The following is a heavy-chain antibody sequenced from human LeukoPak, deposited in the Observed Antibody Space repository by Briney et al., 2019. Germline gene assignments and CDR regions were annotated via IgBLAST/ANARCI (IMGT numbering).Heavy chain of an antibody. CDR3: ARVRITGFDP. CDR1: GGSISSSSYY. V-gene: IGHV4-39*07. D-gene: IGHD3-10*01. CDR2: IYYSGST. Sequence: SETLSLTCTVSGGSISSSSYYWGWIRQPPGKGLEWIGSIYYSGSTYYNPSLKSRVTISVDTSKNQFSLKLSSVTAADTAVYYCARVRITGFDPWGQGTLVTVSS. J-gene: IGHJ5*02.